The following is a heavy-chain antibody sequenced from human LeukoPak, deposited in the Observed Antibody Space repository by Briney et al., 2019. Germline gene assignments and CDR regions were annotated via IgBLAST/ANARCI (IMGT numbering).Heavy chain of an antibody. V-gene: IGHV3-23*01. D-gene: IGHD6-6*01. Sequence: HPGGSLRLSCAASGFTFSSYAMSWVRQAPGKGLEWVSAISGSGGSTYYADSVKGRFTISRDNSKNTLYLQMNSLRAADTAVYYCARDKGTSYLSSFDYWAREPWSPSPQ. CDR3: ARDKGTSYLSSFDY. CDR1: GFTFSSYA. J-gene: IGHJ4*02. CDR2: ISGSGGST.